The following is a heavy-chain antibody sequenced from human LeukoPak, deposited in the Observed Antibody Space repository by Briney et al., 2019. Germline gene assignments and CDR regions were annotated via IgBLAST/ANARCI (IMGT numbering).Heavy chain of an antibody. J-gene: IGHJ6*03. D-gene: IGHD3-3*01. CDR3: ARVGGDYDYYMDV. Sequence: GGSLRLSCAASGFTFSSYAMHWVRQAPGKGLEWVAVISYDGSNKYYADSVKGRFTISRDNSKNTLYLQMNSLRAEDTAVYYCARVGGDYDYYMDVWGKGTTVTVSS. CDR1: GFTFSSYA. CDR2: ISYDGSNK. V-gene: IGHV3-30*04.